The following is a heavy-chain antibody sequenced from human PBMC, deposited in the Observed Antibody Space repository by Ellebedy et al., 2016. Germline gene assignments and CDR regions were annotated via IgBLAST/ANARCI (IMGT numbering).Heavy chain of an antibody. CDR3: ARAPNSSGYGHFDY. D-gene: IGHD3-22*01. CDR1: GFTFSSYA. J-gene: IGHJ4*02. Sequence: GESLKISCAASGFTFSSYAMHWVRQAPGKGLEWVAVISYDGSNKYYADSVKGRFTISRDNSKNTLYLQMNSLRAEDTAVYYCARAPNSSGYGHFDYWGQGTLVTVSS. CDR2: ISYDGSNK. V-gene: IGHV3-30-3*01.